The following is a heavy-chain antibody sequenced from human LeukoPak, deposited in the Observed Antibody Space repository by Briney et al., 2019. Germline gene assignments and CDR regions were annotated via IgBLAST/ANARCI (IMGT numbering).Heavy chain of an antibody. D-gene: IGHD5-12*01. Sequence: GGSLRLSCAASGFTFSSYAMSWVRQAPGKGLEWVSAISGSGGSTYYADSVKGRFTISRDNAKNSLYLQMNSLRAEDTAVYYCARDVQVATFDYWGQGTLVTVSS. J-gene: IGHJ4*02. V-gene: IGHV3-23*01. CDR1: GFTFSSYA. CDR3: ARDVQVATFDY. CDR2: ISGSGGST.